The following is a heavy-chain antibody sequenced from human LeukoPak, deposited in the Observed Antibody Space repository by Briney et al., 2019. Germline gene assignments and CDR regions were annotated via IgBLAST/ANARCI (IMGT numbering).Heavy chain of an antibody. CDR3: ARGPYPGIEAVGTNRPSGVDY. D-gene: IGHD6-13*01. CDR2: INPFGGST. V-gene: IGHV1-46*01. CDR1: GYIFTNYY. J-gene: IGHJ4*02. Sequence: ASVKVSCKASGYIFTNYYMHWVRQAPGQGLEWMGIINPFGGSTTYAQKFQGRVTMTRDTSTSTVYMELSSLRSEDTAVYYCARGPYPGIEAVGTNRPSGVDYWGQGTLVTVSS.